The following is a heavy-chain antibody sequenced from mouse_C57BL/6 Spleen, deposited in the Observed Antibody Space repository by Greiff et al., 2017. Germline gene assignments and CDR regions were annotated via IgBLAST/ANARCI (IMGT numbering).Heavy chain of an antibody. CDR2: IHPSDGDT. CDR3: AIDSSGPWFAY. Sequence: QVQLQQPGAELVKPGASVKVSCKASGYTFTSYWMHWVKQRPGQGLEWIGRIHPSDGDTNYNQKFKGKATLTVDKSSSTAYMQLSSLTSEDSAVYYCAIDSSGPWFAYWGQGTLVTVSA. J-gene: IGHJ3*01. D-gene: IGHD3-2*02. CDR1: GYTFTSYW. V-gene: IGHV1-74*01.